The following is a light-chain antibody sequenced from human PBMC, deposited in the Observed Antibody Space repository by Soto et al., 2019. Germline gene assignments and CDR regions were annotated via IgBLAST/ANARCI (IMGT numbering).Light chain of an antibody. V-gene: IGKV1-5*01. CDR1: QSISSW. Sequence: DIQMTQSPSTLSASLGARVTITCRASQSISSWLAWYQQKPGKAPQLLIYDASSLESGVPSRFSGSGSGTEFTLTISSLQPDDFATYYCQQYNSYPWTFGQGTKV. J-gene: IGKJ1*01. CDR2: DAS. CDR3: QQYNSYPWT.